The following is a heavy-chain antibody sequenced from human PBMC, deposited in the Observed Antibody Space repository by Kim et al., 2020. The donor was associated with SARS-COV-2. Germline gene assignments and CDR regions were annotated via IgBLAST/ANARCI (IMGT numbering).Heavy chain of an antibody. J-gene: IGHJ4*02. D-gene: IGHD5-18*01. CDR2: ISSSSSYI. V-gene: IGHV3-21*01. Sequence: GGSVRLSCAASGFTFSSYSMNWVRQAPGKGLEWVSSISSSSSYIYYADSVKGRFTISRDNAKNSLYLQMNSLRAEDTAVYYCARDRARGYSYGVFDYWGQGTLVTVSS. CDR3: ARDRARGYSYGVFDY. CDR1: GFTFSSYS.